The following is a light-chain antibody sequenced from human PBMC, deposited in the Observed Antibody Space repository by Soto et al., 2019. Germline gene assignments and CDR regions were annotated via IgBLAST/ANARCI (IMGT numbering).Light chain of an antibody. V-gene: IGKV1-33*01. CDR3: QQYDNIPIT. CDR1: QDISNY. Sequence: DIQMTQSPSSLSASVGDRVTITCQASQDISNYLNWYQQKPGKATKLLIYDASNLETGVPSRFSGSGSGTDFTFTISSLQPENIATYYCQQYDNIPITFGHGTRLEI. CDR2: DAS. J-gene: IGKJ5*01.